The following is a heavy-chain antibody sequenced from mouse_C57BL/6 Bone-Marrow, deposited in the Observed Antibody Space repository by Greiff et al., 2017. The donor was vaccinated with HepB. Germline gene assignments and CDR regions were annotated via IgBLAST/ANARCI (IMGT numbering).Heavy chain of an antibody. CDR1: GYSFTSYY. J-gene: IGHJ1*03. D-gene: IGHD1-1*01. Sequence: QVQLKESGPELVKPGASVKISCKASGYSFTSYYIHWVKQRPGQGLEWIGWIYPGSGNTKYTEKFKGEVTLTADTSSSTAYMQLSSLTSEDSAVYYCARSPNYDGRSYRVPWYFDVWGTGTTVTVSS. V-gene: IGHV1-66*01. CDR2: IYPGSGNT. CDR3: ARSPNYDGRSYRVPWYFDV.